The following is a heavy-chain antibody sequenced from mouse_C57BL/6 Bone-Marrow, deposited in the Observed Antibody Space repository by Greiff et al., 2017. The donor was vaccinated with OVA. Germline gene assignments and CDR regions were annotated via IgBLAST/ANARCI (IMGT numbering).Heavy chain of an antibody. V-gene: IGHV5-12*01. CDR2: ISNGGGST. CDR3: ARQEITTVVED. CDR1: GFTFSDYY. D-gene: IGHD1-1*01. J-gene: IGHJ3*01. Sequence: DVMLVESGGGLVQPGGSLKLSCAASGFTFSDYYMYWVRQTPEKRLEWVAYISNGGGSTYYPDTVKGRFTISRDNAKNTLYLQMSRLKSEDTAMYYCARQEITTVVEDWGQGTLVTVSA.